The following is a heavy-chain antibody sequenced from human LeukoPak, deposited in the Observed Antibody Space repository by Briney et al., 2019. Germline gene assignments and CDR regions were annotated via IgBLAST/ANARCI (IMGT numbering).Heavy chain of an antibody. Sequence: GASVKVSCKASGYTFTSYGISRVRQAPGQGLEWMGWIGAYNGNTNYAQKLQGRVTMTTDTSTSTAYMELRSLRSDDTAVYYCARDRRSSSSNSILFDYWGQGTVVTVSS. V-gene: IGHV1-18*01. D-gene: IGHD6-6*01. CDR3: ARDRRSSSSNSILFDY. CDR2: IGAYNGNT. J-gene: IGHJ4*02. CDR1: GYTFTSYG.